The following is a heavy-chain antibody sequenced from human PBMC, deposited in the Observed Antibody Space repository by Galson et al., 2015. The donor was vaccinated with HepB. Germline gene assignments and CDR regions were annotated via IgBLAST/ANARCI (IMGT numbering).Heavy chain of an antibody. CDR3: ASSGPMVRGLYGMDV. Sequence: ETLSLTCTVSGGSISSYYWSWIRQPPGKGLEWIGYIYYSGSTNYNPSLKSRVTISVDTSKNQFSLKLSSVTAADTAVYYCASSGPMVRGLYGMDVWGQGTTVTVSS. V-gene: IGHV4-59*08. J-gene: IGHJ6*02. CDR1: GGSISSYY. CDR2: IYYSGST. D-gene: IGHD3-10*01.